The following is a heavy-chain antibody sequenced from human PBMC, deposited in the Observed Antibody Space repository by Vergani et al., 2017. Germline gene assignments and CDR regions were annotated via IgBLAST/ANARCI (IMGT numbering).Heavy chain of an antibody. CDR3: AKGGSSSWYDWFDP. J-gene: IGHJ5*02. CDR2: ISWNSGSI. Sequence: EVQLVESGGGLVQPGRSLRLSCAASGFTFDDYAMHWVRQAPGKGLEWVSGISWNSGSIGYADSVKGRFTISRDNAKNSLYLQMNSLRAEDTALYYCAKGGSSSWYDWFDPWGQGTLVTVSS. D-gene: IGHD6-13*01. CDR1: GFTFDDYA. V-gene: IGHV3-9*01.